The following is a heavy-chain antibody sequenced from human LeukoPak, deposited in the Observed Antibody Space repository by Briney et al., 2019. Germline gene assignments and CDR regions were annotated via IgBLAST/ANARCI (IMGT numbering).Heavy chain of an antibody. J-gene: IGHJ3*02. V-gene: IGHV4-31*03. CDR3: ARSGTEASDAFDI. Sequence: PSQTLSLTCTVSGGSISSGGYYWSWIRQHPGKGLEWIGYIYYSGSTYYNPSLKSRVTISVDTSKNQFSPKLSSVTAADTAVYYCARSGTEASDAFDIWGQGTMVTVSS. CDR2: IYYSGST. CDR1: GGSISSGGYY. D-gene: IGHD1-14*01.